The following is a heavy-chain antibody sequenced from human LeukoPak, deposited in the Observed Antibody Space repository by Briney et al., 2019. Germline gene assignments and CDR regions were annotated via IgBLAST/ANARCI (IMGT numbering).Heavy chain of an antibody. CDR1: GFTFSSYA. J-gene: IGHJ4*02. V-gene: IGHV3-23*01. CDR2: ISGSGGST. Sequence: GGSLRLSCAASGFTFSSYAMSWVRQAPGKGLEWVSAISGSGGSTYYADSVKGRFTISRDNSKNTLYLQMNSLRAEDTAVYYCARPVGSGYYFFDCWGQGTLVTVSS. CDR3: ARPVGSGYYFFDC. D-gene: IGHD3-22*01.